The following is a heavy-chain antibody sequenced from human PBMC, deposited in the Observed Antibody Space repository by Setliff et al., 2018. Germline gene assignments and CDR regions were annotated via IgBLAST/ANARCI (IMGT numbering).Heavy chain of an antibody. CDR2: IHHSGGT. D-gene: IGHD3-10*01. CDR3: AASRAYTGAVEEWFLPKTFDF. V-gene: IGHV4-34*01. Sequence: SETLSLTCTVSSGSISSYYWSWIRQRPGKGLEWIGEIHHSGGTSYNPSLKSRVTISIDTSKNQFSLKLSSVTAADAALYYCAASRAYTGAVEEWFLPKTFDFWGQGSPVTVSS. J-gene: IGHJ4*02. CDR1: SGSISSYY.